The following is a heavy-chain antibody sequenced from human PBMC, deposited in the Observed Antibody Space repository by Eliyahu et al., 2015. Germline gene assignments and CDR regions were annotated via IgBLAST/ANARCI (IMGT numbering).Heavy chain of an antibody. Sequence: VQLLESGGGLVKPGGSLRLSCAGXGFTFXSLAFXWVRXAPGKGPVWVSTILDSGGNTYYADSVKGRFTISRDNSKNTLYLQMNSLRAEDTALYFCARFPPPSSGFDYWDWHFDLWGPGTLVTVSS. CDR3: ARFPPPSSGFDYWDWHFDL. D-gene: IGHD3-22*01. V-gene: IGHV3-23*01. J-gene: IGHJ2*01. CDR2: ILDSGGNT. CDR1: GFTFXSLA.